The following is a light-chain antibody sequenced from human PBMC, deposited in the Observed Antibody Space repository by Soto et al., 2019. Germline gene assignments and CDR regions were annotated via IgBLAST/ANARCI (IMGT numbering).Light chain of an antibody. V-gene: IGLV4-69*01. CDR1: SGHSNYA. CDR3: QTWGSGIVV. Sequence: QPVLTQSPSASASLGASVKLTCTLSSGHSNYAIAWHQQQSEKGPRYLMKLNSDGSHSKGDGIPDRFSGSSSGAERYLIISSLQSEDEADYYCQTWGSGIVVFGGGTKVTVL. CDR2: LNSDGSH. J-gene: IGLJ2*01.